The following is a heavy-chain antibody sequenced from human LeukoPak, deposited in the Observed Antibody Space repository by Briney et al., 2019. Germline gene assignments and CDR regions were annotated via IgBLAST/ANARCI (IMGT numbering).Heavy chain of an antibody. Sequence: GASVKVSCKASGYTFTGYYMHWVRQAPGQGLGWMGWINPNSGGTNYAQKFQGRVTMTRDTSISTAYMELSRLRSDDTAVYYCARSLVWRHWFDPWGQGTLVTVSS. V-gene: IGHV1-2*02. CDR1: GYTFTGYY. D-gene: IGHD6-13*01. CDR2: INPNSGGT. CDR3: ARSLVWRHWFDP. J-gene: IGHJ5*02.